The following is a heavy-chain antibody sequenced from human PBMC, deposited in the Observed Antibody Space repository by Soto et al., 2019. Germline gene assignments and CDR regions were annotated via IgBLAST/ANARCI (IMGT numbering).Heavy chain of an antibody. D-gene: IGHD2-2*01. V-gene: IGHV4-30-4*01. CDR1: GGSISSGDYY. CDR3: ARGGNQVLFDYYYYYGMDF. Sequence: ASETLSLTCTVSGGSISSGDYYWSWIRQPPGKGLEWIGYIYYSGSTYYNPSLKSRVTISVDTSKNQFSLKLSSVTAADTAVYYCARGGNQVLFDYYYYYGMDFWGQGTTVTVSS. CDR2: IYYSGST. J-gene: IGHJ6*02.